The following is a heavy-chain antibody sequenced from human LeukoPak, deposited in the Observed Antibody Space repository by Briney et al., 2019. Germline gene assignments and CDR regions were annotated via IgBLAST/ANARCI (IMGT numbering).Heavy chain of an antibody. CDR3: ARGVGEEGAFDI. D-gene: IGHD1-26*01. J-gene: IGHJ3*02. Sequence: PGGSLRLSCAASGFTFSSYDMHWVRQATGKGLEWVSAIGTAGDTYYPGSVKGRFTTSRENAKNSLYLQMNSLRAGDTAVYYCARGVGEEGAFDIWGQGTMVTVSS. V-gene: IGHV3-13*01. CDR1: GFTFSSYD. CDR2: IGTAGDT.